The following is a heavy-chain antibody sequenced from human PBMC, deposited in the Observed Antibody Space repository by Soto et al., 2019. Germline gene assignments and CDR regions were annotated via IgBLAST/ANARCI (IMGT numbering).Heavy chain of an antibody. CDR3: ARGSLTSDAFDI. J-gene: IGHJ3*02. D-gene: IGHD4-17*01. V-gene: IGHV3-48*01. CDR1: GFTFSSYS. Sequence: GESLKISCAASGFTFSSYSMNWVRQAPGKGLEWVSYISSSSSTIYYAESVKGRITITRDNAKNQRFLQMNSPRAEDTAVYYCARGSLTSDAFDIWGQGTMVTVSS. CDR2: ISSSSSTI.